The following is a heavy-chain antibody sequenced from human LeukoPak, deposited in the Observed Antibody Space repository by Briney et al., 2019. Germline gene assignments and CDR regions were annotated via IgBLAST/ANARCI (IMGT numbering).Heavy chain of an antibody. J-gene: IGHJ4*02. D-gene: IGHD4-17*01. Sequence: GGSLRLSCAASGFTFSTYSMNWVRQAPGKGLVWVSQMNSDGSRTIYADSVKGRFTISRDNAENTVFLQMNSLRVEDTAVYYCARIGATSVTYWGQGALVTVSS. V-gene: IGHV3-74*01. CDR3: ARIGATSVTY. CDR2: MNSDGSRT. CDR1: GFTFSTYS.